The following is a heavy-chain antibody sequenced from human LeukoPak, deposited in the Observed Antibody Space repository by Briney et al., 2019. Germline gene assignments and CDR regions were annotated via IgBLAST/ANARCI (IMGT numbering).Heavy chain of an antibody. CDR3: AKGLEGYCSSTSCPYFDY. CDR1: GFTFSSYG. V-gene: IGHV3-30*18. D-gene: IGHD2-2*01. CDR2: ISYDGSNK. Sequence: PGRSLRLSCAASGFTFSSYGMHWVRQAPGKGLEWVAGISYDGSNKYYADSVKGRFTISRDNSKNTLYLQMNSLRAEDTAVYYCAKGLEGYCSSTSCPYFDYWGQGTLVTVSS. J-gene: IGHJ4*02.